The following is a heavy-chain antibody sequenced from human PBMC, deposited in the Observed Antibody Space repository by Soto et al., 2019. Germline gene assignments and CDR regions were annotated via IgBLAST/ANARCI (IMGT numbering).Heavy chain of an antibody. CDR1: GGSFSGYY. D-gene: IGHD2-2*01. J-gene: IGHJ6*03. Sequence: NPSETLSLTCAVYGGSFSGYYWSWIRQPPGKGLEWIGEINHSGSTNYNPSLKSRVTISVDTSKNQFSLKLSSVTAADTAVYYCGKHMPFLFERTDYYYYMDVWGRGTTVIVSS. CDR3: GKHMPFLFERTDYYYYMDV. CDR2: INHSGST. V-gene: IGHV4-34*01.